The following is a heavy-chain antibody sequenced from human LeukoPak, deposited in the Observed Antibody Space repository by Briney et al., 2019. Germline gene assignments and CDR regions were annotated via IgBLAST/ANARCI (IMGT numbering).Heavy chain of an antibody. Sequence: GGSLRLSCAASGFTFSSYAMRWVRQAPGKGLEWVSSVSGSGGSTYYADSVKGRFTISRDNSKNTLYLQMNSLRAEDTAIFYCAKPRAVGVNAFFDYWGQGTLVTVSS. CDR2: VSGSGGST. CDR1: GFTFSSYA. J-gene: IGHJ4*02. CDR3: AKPRAVGVNAFFDY. V-gene: IGHV3-23*01.